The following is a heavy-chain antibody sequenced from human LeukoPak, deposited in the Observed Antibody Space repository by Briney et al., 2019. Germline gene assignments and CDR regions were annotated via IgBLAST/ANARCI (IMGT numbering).Heavy chain of an antibody. V-gene: IGHV3-69-1*02. CDR2: ISSSSTI. J-gene: IGHJ4*02. CDR3: ARGKQSGSGYDY. Sequence: PGGSLRLSCAASGFTFSDYYMNWVRQAPGKGLEWVSSISSSSTIYYADSVRGRFTISRDNAKNSLYLQMNSLRAEDTAVYYCARGKQSGSGYDYWGQGTLVTVSS. CDR1: GFTFSDYY. D-gene: IGHD6-25*01.